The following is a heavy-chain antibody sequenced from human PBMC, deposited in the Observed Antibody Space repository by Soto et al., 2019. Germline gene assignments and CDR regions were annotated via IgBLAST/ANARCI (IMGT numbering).Heavy chain of an antibody. V-gene: IGHV4-39*01. CDR1: GDSIISSDFY. Sequence: SETLSLTCTVSGDSIISSDFYWGWVRQPPGKGLEWIGSIFYPGSSYYNPSLKSRVTMSVDTSKNQFSLRLRSVTAADTALYFCARHSLALRKNNWFDPWGQGIMVTVSS. D-gene: IGHD3-3*02. CDR3: ARHSLALRKNNWFDP. CDR2: IFYPGSS. J-gene: IGHJ5*02.